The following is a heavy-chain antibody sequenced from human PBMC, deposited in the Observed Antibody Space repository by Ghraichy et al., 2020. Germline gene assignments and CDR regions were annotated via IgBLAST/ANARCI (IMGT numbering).Heavy chain of an antibody. D-gene: IGHD1-26*01. Sequence: SETLSLTCTVSGGSISSGGYYWSWIRQHPGKGLEWIGDIYYSGSTHYKSSLKSRVTISVDTSKNQFSLKLSSVTAADTAVYYCAREGPLRRWELRHFDYWGQGTLVTVSS. J-gene: IGHJ4*02. CDR1: GGSISSGGYY. V-gene: IGHV4-31*03. CDR3: AREGPLRRWELRHFDY. CDR2: IYYSGST.